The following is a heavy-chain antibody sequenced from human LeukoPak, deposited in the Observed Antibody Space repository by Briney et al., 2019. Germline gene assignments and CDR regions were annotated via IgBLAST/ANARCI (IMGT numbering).Heavy chain of an antibody. CDR3: AAVVKGGFDP. Sequence: SETLSLTCAVYGGSFSGYYWSWIRQPPGKGLEWIGEINHSGSTNYNPSLKSRVTISVDTSKNQFSLKLSSVTAADTAVYYCAAVVKGGFDPWSQGTLVTVSS. J-gene: IGHJ5*02. CDR2: INHSGST. D-gene: IGHD4-23*01. CDR1: GGSFSGYY. V-gene: IGHV4-34*01.